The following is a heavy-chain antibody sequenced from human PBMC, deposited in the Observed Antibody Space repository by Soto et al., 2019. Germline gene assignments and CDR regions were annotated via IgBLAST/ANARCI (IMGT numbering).Heavy chain of an antibody. CDR1: GFTFSSYG. J-gene: IGHJ6*02. D-gene: IGHD6-6*01. Sequence: PGGSLRLSCAASGFTFSSYGMHWVRQAPGKGLEWVALILYDGTNKYYADSVKGRFTISRDNSKNTLYLQMNSLRPDDTAVYKCAKDQFSSPLMGFYYGMDVWGQGTTVTVSS. CDR2: ILYDGTNK. V-gene: IGHV3-30*18. CDR3: AKDQFSSPLMGFYYGMDV.